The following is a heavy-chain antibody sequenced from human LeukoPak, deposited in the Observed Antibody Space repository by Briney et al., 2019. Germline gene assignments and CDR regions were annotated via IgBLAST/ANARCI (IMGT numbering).Heavy chain of an antibody. CDR3: ARGDIVLGGGRNWFDP. J-gene: IGHJ5*02. D-gene: IGHD2-15*01. Sequence: PSETLSLTCTVSGDSINSHFCSCIRQPAGKGLEWIGRVSTSGDTNYNPSLRSRISMSVDTSKNQFSLTLNSVTDADTAVYYCARGDIVLGGGRNWFDPWGQGTLVIVSS. CDR1: GDSINSHF. CDR2: VSTSGDT. V-gene: IGHV4-4*07.